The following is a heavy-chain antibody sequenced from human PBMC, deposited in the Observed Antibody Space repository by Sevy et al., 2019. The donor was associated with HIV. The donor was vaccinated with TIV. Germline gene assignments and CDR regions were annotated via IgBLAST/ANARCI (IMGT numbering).Heavy chain of an antibody. CDR3: ARDHVKDGKGGDYYYHAMDV. CDR1: GFTLSDYY. D-gene: IGHD3-16*01. Sequence: GESLKISCTASGFTLSDYYMSWIRQAPGKGLQWISYISGSDDSGGDDTIYYADSVKGRFTISRDNAKNSLYLQMSSLSAEDTAVYYFARDHVKDGKGGDYYYHAMDVWGRGTTVTVSS. J-gene: IGHJ6*02. CDR2: ISGSDDSGGDDTI. V-gene: IGHV3-11*01.